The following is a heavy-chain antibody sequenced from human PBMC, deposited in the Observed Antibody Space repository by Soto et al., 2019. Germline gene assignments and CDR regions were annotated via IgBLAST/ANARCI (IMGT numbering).Heavy chain of an antibody. V-gene: IGHV1-46*01. J-gene: IGHJ4*02. CDR2: INPSGGST. CDR1: GYTFTSYY. CDR3: ARDRLGYCTNGVCGDDFDY. D-gene: IGHD2-8*01. Sequence: ASVKVSCKASGYTFTSYYMHWVRQAPGQGLEWMGIINPSGGSTSYAQKFQGRVTMTRDTSTSTVYMELSSLRSEDTAVYYCARDRLGYCTNGVCGDDFDYWGQGTLVTVSS.